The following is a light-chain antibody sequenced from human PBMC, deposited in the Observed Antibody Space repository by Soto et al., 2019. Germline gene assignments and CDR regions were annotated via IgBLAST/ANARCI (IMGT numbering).Light chain of an antibody. CDR3: HQYGSSPKT. CDR1: QSVSSSY. Sequence: EIVLTQSPGTLSLSPGERATLSCRASQSVSSSYLAWYQHKPGQAPRLLISGVSSRATGIPDRFSGSGSGTLFTLTISRLEPEDFAVYYCHQYGSSPKTFGQGTKVEIK. CDR2: GVS. V-gene: IGKV3-20*01. J-gene: IGKJ1*01.